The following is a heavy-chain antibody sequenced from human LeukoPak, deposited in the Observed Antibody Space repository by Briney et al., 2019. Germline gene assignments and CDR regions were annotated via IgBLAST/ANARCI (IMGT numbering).Heavy chain of an antibody. D-gene: IGHD4-17*01. CDR2: IRSDGSSK. Sequence: PGGSLRLSCAASGFTFSSYAIHWVRQAPGKGLEWVALIRSDGSSKNYADSVKGRFTISRDTSKNTVHLQMNNLRAEDTAVYYCAKWSGDYPSYYLDYWGQGTLVTVSS. V-gene: IGHV3-30*02. J-gene: IGHJ4*02. CDR3: AKWSGDYPSYYLDY. CDR1: GFTFSSYA.